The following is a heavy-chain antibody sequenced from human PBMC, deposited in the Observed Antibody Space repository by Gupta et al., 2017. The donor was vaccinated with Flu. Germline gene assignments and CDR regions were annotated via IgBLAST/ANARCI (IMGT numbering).Heavy chain of an antibody. D-gene: IGHD6-6*01. CDR3: AHLITSISVRAFDY. CDR2: IFWDDDN. CDR1: GFSLSSSGVG. Sequence: QITLKESGPTLVKPTQTLTLTCTFSGFSLSSSGVGVGWIRQPPGKALEWLALIFWDDDNRYNPALKTRLTITKDTSKNQVVLTMTDMDTVDTATYYCAHLITSISVRAFDYWGQGTLVTVSS. J-gene: IGHJ4*02. V-gene: IGHV2-5*02.